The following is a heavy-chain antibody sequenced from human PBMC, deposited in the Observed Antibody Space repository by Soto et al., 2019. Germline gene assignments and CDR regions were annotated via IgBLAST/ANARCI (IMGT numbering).Heavy chain of an antibody. J-gene: IGHJ5*02. CDR2: IYYSGST. CDR3: AREGQAATIHL. Sequence: QVQLQESGPGLVKPSQTLSLTCTVSGGSISRGGYYWSWIRQHPGKGLEWIGYIYYSGSTYYNPCLKSRVTISVDTSKNQSSLKLSSVTAAATAVYYCAREGQAATIHLWGQGTLVTVSS. CDR1: GGSISRGGYY. D-gene: IGHD2-15*01. V-gene: IGHV4-31*03.